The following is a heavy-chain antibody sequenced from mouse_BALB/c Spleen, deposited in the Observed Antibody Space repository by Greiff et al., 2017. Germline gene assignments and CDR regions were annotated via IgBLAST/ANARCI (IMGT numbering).Heavy chain of an antibody. D-gene: IGHD2-4*01. J-gene: IGHJ2*01. Sequence: LQQPGSELVRPGASVKLSCKASGYTFTSYWMHWVKQRPGQGLEWIANIYPGSGSTNYDEKFKSKATLTVDTSSSTAYMQLSSLTSEDSAVYYCTRNYENFDYWGQGTTLTVSS. CDR1: GYTFTSYW. CDR2: IYPGSGST. V-gene: IGHV1S22*01. CDR3: TRNYENFDY.